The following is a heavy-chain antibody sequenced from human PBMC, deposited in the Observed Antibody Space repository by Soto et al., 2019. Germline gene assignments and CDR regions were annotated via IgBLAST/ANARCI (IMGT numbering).Heavy chain of an antibody. CDR3: ARNTRWTTVTTYYNWFDP. CDR1: GGSISSSSYY. J-gene: IGHJ5*02. CDR2: IYYSGST. Sequence: PSETLSLTCTVSGGSISSSSYYWGWIRQPPGKGLEWIGSIYYSGSTYYNPSLKSRVTISVDTSKNQFSLKLSSVTAADTAVYYFARNTRWTTVTTYYNWFDPWGQGTLVTVSS. V-gene: IGHV4-39*01. D-gene: IGHD4-17*01.